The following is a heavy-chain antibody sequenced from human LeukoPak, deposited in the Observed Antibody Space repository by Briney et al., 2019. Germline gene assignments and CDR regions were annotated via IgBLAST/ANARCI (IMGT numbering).Heavy chain of an antibody. V-gene: IGHV4-31*03. D-gene: IGHD2-2*01. Sequence: SQTLSLTCNVSGVSVSDGRYYWTWIRHHRTRGLEWIGYKYYSGSAKYNPSLKSRLTISIDTAKNKFSLQLSSVTAADTATYYCATPYCSSLSCLDVFNMWGQGTRVTVSS. CDR3: ATPYCSSLSCLDVFNM. CDR2: KYYSGSA. CDR1: GVSVSDGRYY. J-gene: IGHJ3*02.